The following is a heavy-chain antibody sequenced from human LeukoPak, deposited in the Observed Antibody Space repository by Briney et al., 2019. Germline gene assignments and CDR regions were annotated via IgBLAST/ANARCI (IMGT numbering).Heavy chain of an antibody. CDR1: GFTFSSYG. CDR3: AKGPSCSSTSCYSDFDY. J-gene: IGHJ4*02. Sequence: SGRSLRLSCAASGFTFSSYGMHWVRQAPGKGLEWVAVISYDGSNKYYADSVKGRFTISRDNSKNTLYLQMNSLRAEDTAVYYCAKGPSCSSTSCYSDFDYWGQGTLVTVSS. CDR2: ISYDGSNK. V-gene: IGHV3-30*18. D-gene: IGHD2-2*01.